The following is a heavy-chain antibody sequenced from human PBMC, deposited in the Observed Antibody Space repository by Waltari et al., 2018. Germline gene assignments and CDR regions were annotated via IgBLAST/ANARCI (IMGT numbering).Heavy chain of an antibody. Sequence: EVQLVESGGGLVQPGGSLRLSCAASGFTFSSYSMTWVRQAPGKGLEWVSYISSSSSTIYYADSVKGRFTISRDNAKNSLYLQMNSLRAEDTAVYYCARDGDFWSGYGDYWGQGTLVTVSS. J-gene: IGHJ4*02. CDR3: ARDGDFWSGYGDY. CDR2: ISSSSSTI. CDR1: GFTFSSYS. V-gene: IGHV3-48*04. D-gene: IGHD3-3*01.